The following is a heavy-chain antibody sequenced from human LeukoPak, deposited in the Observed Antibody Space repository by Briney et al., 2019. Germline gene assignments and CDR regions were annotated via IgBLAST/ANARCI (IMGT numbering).Heavy chain of an antibody. J-gene: IGHJ4*02. Sequence: SETLSLTCTVSGYSISSGYYWGWIRQPPGKGQEWIGSIYHSGSTYYNPSLKSRVTISVDTSKNQFSLKLSSVTAADTAVYYCARVDTMVRGVISPNFYYWGQGTLVTVSS. CDR3: ARVDTMVRGVISPNFYY. V-gene: IGHV4-38-2*02. D-gene: IGHD3-10*01. CDR1: GYSISSGYY. CDR2: IYHSGST.